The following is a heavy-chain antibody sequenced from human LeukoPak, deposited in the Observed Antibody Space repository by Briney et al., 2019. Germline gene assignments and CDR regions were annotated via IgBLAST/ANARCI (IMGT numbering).Heavy chain of an antibody. J-gene: IGHJ6*02. CDR1: GYTFTSYY. V-gene: IGHV1-3*01. Sequence: ASVKVSCKASGYTFTSYYMHWVRQAPGQRLEWMGWINAGNGNTKYSQKFQGRVTITRDTSASTAYMELSSLRSEDTAVYYCARTVLKKGYYYYGMDVWGQGTTVTVSS. CDR3: ARTVLKKGYYYYGMDV. CDR2: INAGNGNT. D-gene: IGHD2/OR15-2a*01.